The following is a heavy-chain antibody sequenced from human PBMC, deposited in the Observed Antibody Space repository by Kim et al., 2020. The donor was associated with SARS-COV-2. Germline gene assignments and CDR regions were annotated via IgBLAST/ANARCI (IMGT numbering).Heavy chain of an antibody. CDR2: INSDGSST. J-gene: IGHJ6*02. D-gene: IGHD6-19*01. V-gene: IGHV3-74*01. Sequence: GGSLRLSCAASGFTFSIYWMHWVRQAPGKGLVWVSRINSDGSSTSYADSVKGRFTISRDNAKNTLYLQMNSLRAEDTAVYYCAREGAVAGKGPFYYYYGMDVWGPWTTVTVSS. CDR3: AREGAVAGKGPFYYYYGMDV. CDR1: GFTFSIYW.